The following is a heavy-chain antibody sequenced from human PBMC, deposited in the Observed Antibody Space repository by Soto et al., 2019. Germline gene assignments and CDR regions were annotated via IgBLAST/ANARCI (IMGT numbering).Heavy chain of an antibody. CDR1: GGSISSGGYY. V-gene: IGHV4-31*03. CDR2: IYYSGST. Sequence: QVQLQESGPGLVKPSQTLSLTCTVSGGSISSGGYYWSWIRQHPGKGLEWIGYIYYSGSTYYNPSLKSRVTISVDTSKNQFSLKLSSVTAADTAVYYCARGLCGGDCYWGGFDFDYWGQGTLVTVSS. CDR3: ARGLCGGDCYWGGFDFDY. J-gene: IGHJ4*02. D-gene: IGHD2-21*02.